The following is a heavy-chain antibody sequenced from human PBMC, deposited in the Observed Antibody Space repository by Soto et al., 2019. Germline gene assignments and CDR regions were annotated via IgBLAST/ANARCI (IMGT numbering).Heavy chain of an antibody. V-gene: IGHV4-39*01. CDR3: AGGGHRCGSHLYYQQFGMGV. Sequence: QLQLQESGPGLVKPSETLSLTCTVSGGSISSSSYYWGWIRQPPGKGLEWIGSIYYSGSTYYNPALQGRVHHSRDKSQNQFSPEVGSGTAGDTAGDFFAGGGHRCGSHLYYQQFGMGVWGQGTTVTVSS. D-gene: IGHD1-26*01. J-gene: IGHJ6*02. CDR2: IYYSGST. CDR1: GGSISSSSYY.